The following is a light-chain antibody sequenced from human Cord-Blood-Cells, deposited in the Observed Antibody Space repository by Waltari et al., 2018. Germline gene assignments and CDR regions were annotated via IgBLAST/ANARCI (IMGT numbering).Light chain of an antibody. V-gene: IGLV1-40*01. CDR2: GNS. J-gene: IGLJ2*01. Sequence: QSVLTQPPSVSGAPGQRVTISCTGSRSNIGAGYDVHWYQQLPGTAPKLLIYGNSTRPSGVPDRFSGSKSGTSASLAITGLQAEDEADYYCQSYDSSLSGHVVFGGGTKLTVL. CDR3: QSYDSSLSGHVV. CDR1: RSNIGAGYD.